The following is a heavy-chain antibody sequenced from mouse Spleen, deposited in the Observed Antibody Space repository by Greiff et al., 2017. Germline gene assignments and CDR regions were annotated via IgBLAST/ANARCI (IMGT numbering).Heavy chain of an antibody. J-gene: IGHJ2*01. V-gene: IGHV1-26*01. CDR1: GYTFTDYY. Sequence: EVQLQQSGPELVKPGASVKISCKASGYTFTDYYMNWVKQSHGKSLEWIGDINPNNGGTSYNQKFKGKATLTVDKSSSTAYMELRSLTSEDSAVYYCARSMRLPYYFDYWGQGTTLTVSS. CDR3: ARSMRLPYYFDY. CDR2: INPNNGGT. D-gene: IGHD2-4*01.